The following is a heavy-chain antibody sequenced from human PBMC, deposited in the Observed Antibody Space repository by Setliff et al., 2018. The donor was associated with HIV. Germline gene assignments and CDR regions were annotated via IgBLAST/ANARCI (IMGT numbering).Heavy chain of an antibody. J-gene: IGHJ3*02. CDR3: ARGSMSMVMFILVSAFDI. CDR2: MNPDSGNT. D-gene: IGHD2-21*01. CDR1: GYSFTTHD. Sequence: ASVKVSCKASGYSFTTHDINWVLQSPGQGLEWMGWMNPDSGNTFYAQKFKGRVTMTRDTSTNTAYMELSSLTSDDTAVYFCARGSMSMVMFILVSAFDIWGQGTLVTVSS. V-gene: IGHV1-8*02.